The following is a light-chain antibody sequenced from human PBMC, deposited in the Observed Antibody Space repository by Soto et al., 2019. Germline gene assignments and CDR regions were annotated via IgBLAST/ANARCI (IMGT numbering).Light chain of an antibody. CDR1: QSISSW. V-gene: IGKV1-5*01. CDR2: DAS. J-gene: IGKJ3*01. CDR3: QHLFT. Sequence: DIQMTQSPSTLSASVGDRVTITCRASQSISSWLAWYQQKPGKAPKLLIYDASSLESGVPSRFSGSGSGTEFTLTISGLQPDDFATYYCQHLFTFGPGTKVDIK.